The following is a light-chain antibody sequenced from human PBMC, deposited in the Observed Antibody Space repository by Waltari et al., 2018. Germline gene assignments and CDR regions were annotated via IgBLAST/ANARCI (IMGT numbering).Light chain of an antibody. Sequence: QSVLTQPPSASGTPGQRVTISCSGSSSNIGSNTVNWYHQLPGTAPKLLICSNKQRASGVPDRFSGSQSGTSAALAISGLQSEDEADYYCAAWDDSLNGWVFGGGTKLTVL. CDR2: SNK. CDR1: SSNIGSNT. V-gene: IGLV1-44*01. CDR3: AAWDDSLNGWV. J-gene: IGLJ3*02.